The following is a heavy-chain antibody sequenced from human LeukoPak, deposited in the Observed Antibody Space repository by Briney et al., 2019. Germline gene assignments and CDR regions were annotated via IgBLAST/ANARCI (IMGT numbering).Heavy chain of an antibody. CDR3: ARDGVVIPFDY. CDR2: INSDGGST. J-gene: IGHJ4*02. Sequence: GGSLRLSCAASGFTFSSYWMHWVRQAPGKGLVWVSRINSDGGSTSYADSVKSRFTISRDNAKNTLYLQMNSLRAEDTAVYYCARDGVVIPFDYWGQGTLVTVSS. D-gene: IGHD3-3*01. CDR1: GFTFSSYW. V-gene: IGHV3-74*01.